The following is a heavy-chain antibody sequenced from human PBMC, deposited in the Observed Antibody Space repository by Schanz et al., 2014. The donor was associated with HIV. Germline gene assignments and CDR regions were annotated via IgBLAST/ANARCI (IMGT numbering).Heavy chain of an antibody. CDR3: ARGLPADY. CDR1: RFTFSSYG. CDR2: IWYDGSNK. V-gene: IGHV3-33*01. Sequence: QVQLVESGGGVVQPGRSLRLSCAASRFTFSSYGMHWVRQAPGKGLEWVAIIWYDGSNKYYADSVQGRFIISRDNSKNTLFPQMNSLRAEDTAVYYCARGLPADYWGQGTLVTVSS. J-gene: IGHJ4*02. D-gene: IGHD5-18*01.